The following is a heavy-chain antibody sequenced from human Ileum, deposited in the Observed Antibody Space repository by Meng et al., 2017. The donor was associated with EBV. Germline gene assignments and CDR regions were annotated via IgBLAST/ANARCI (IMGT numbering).Heavy chain of an antibody. CDR1: GYTFTNYG. Sequence: QVHLVQSGGGVKKPGASGKVSCKASGYTFTNYGITWVRQAPGQGLEWMGWISAYNGNTNYAQTLQGRVTMTTDTSTSTAYMELGSLRSDDTAVYYCARVEVGITSGDYWGQGTLVTVSS. J-gene: IGHJ4*02. CDR3: ARVEVGITSGDY. D-gene: IGHD1-26*01. V-gene: IGHV1-18*01. CDR2: ISAYNGNT.